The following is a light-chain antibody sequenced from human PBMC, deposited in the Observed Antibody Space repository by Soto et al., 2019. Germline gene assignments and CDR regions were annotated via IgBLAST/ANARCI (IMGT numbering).Light chain of an antibody. J-gene: IGKJ3*01. Sequence: EIVLTQSPGTLSLSPGERATLSCRANQSVSSTYLAWYQQKPGQAPRLLIYGAPSRASGIPDRFSGSGSGTDFTLTISRLDPEDFAVYYCQQYGRSSLTFGPGTKVDIK. CDR3: QQYGRSSLT. CDR1: QSVSSTY. CDR2: GAP. V-gene: IGKV3-20*01.